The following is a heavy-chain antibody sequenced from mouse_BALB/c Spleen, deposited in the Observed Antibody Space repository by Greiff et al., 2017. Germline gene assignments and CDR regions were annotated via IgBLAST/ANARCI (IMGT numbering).Heavy chain of an antibody. CDR1: GFSLTSYG. CDR2: IWSGGST. V-gene: IGHV2-2*02. J-gene: IGHJ3*01. D-gene: IGHD2-1*01. Sequence: VKLMESGPGLVQPSQSLSITCTVSGFSLTSYGVHWVRQSPGKGLEWLGVIWSGGSTDYNAAFISRLSISKDNSKSQVFFKMNSLQANDTAIYYCARNSYGNYEGVFAYWGQGTLVTVSA. CDR3: ARNSYGNYEGVFAY.